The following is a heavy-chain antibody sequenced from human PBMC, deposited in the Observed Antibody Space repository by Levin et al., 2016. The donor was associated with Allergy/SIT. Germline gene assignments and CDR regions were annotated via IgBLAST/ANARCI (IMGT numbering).Heavy chain of an antibody. V-gene: IGHV3-23*01. D-gene: IGHD3-10*01. Sequence: GESLKISCAASGFTFSSYAMSWVRQAPGKGLEWVSAISGSGGSTYYADSVKGRFTISRDNSKNTLYLQMNSLRAEDTAVYYCAKDPGLWFGEWVVGYWGQGTLGTVSS. CDR3: AKDPGLWFGEWVVGY. CDR1: GFTFSSYA. CDR2: ISGSGGST. J-gene: IGHJ4*02.